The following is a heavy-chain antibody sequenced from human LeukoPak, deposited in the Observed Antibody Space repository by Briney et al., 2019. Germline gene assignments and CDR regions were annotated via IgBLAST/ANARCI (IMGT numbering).Heavy chain of an antibody. J-gene: IGHJ4*02. CDR3: ARDPYKGATTTSPIDY. CDR1: GFTFSSYW. CDR2: IKQDGSEK. V-gene: IGHV3-7*01. D-gene: IGHD1-26*01. Sequence: GGSLRLSCAASGFTFSSYWMSWVRQAPGKGLEWVANIKQDGSEKYYVDSVKGRFTISRDNAKNSLYLRMNSLRAEDTAVYYCARDPYKGATTTSPIDYWGQGTLVAVSS.